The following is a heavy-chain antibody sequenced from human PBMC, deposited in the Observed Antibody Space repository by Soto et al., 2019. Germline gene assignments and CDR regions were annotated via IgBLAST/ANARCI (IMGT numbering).Heavy chain of an antibody. Sequence: SETLSLTCTVSGGSISSGNYYWNWIRQPPGKGLEWIGYIYYSGSTYYNPSLKSRLTISQDTSKNQFSLKLRSVTAADTAMYYCARVYAKSINWFDPWGQGTLVTV. CDR2: IYYSGST. J-gene: IGHJ5*02. D-gene: IGHD2-8*01. CDR1: GGSISSGNYY. V-gene: IGHV4-30-4*08. CDR3: ARVYAKSINWFDP.